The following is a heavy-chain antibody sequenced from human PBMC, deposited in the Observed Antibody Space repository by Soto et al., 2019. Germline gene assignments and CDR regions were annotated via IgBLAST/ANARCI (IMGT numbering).Heavy chain of an antibody. CDR2: TSYDGSDK. J-gene: IGHJ1*01. D-gene: IGHD3-16*01. CDR1: GFTFRSYV. CDR3: ARWGTTGGLDV. V-gene: IGHV3-30*19. Sequence: QVQLVESGGGVVQPGTSLRVSCVGSGFTFRSYVIHWVRQAPGKGLEWVALTSYDGSDKYYGDSVRGRFTISRDNSRNTVDLQMDRLRLEETALYYCARWGTTGGLDVWGQGTLVSVSS.